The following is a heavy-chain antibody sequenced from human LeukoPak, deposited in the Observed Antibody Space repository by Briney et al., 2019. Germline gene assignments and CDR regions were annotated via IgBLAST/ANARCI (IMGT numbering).Heavy chain of an antibody. V-gene: IGHV1-2*02. CDR3: ARTSYCSGGSCYPPPFDY. CDR2: INPNSGGT. Sequence: ASVKVSCKASGYTFTGHYMHWVRQAPGQGLEWMGWINPNSGGTNYAQKFQGRVTMTRDTSISTAYMELSRLRSDDTAVYYCARTSYCSGGSCYPPPFDYWGQGTLVTVSS. J-gene: IGHJ4*02. CDR1: GYTFTGHY. D-gene: IGHD2-15*01.